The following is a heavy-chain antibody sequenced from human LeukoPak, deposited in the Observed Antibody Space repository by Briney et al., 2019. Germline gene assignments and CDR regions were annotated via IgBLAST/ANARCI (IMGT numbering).Heavy chain of an antibody. V-gene: IGHV4-30-4*08. CDR3: ARGRYDSSGYYLAY. Sequence: LSLTCTVSGGSINNYYWDWIRQPPGKGLEWIGYIYYRGSTYYNPSLKSRVTISVDTSKNQFSLKLSSVTAADTAVYYCARGRYDSSGYYLAYWGQGTLVTVSS. D-gene: IGHD3-22*01. J-gene: IGHJ4*02. CDR2: IYYRGST. CDR1: GGSINNYY.